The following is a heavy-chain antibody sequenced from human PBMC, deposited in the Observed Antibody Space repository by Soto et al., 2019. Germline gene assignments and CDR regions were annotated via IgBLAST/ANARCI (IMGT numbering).Heavy chain of an antibody. V-gene: IGHV4-34*01. CDR2: INHSGST. D-gene: IGHD1-26*01. Sequence: SETLSLTCAVYGGSFSGYYWSWIRQPPGKGLEWIGEINHSGSTNYNPSLKSRVTISVDTSKNQFSLKLSSVTASATAVYYCARGSVGGSYFYYYYGMDVWGQGTTVTVSS. CDR1: GGSFSGYY. CDR3: ARGSVGGSYFYYYYGMDV. J-gene: IGHJ6*02.